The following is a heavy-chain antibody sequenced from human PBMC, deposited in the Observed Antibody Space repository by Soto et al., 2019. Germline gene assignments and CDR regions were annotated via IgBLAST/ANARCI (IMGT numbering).Heavy chain of an antibody. CDR2: MNPNSGNT. CDR3: AREASPKYFFVGGGYGGTNWGEVLEI. Sequence: ASVKVSCKASGYTFTSYDINWVRQATGQGLEWMGWMNPNSGNTGYAQKFQGRVTMTRNTSISTAYMELSSLRSEDTAVYYCAREASPKYFFVGGGYGGTNWGEVLEIWGQGTMVPVSS. CDR1: GYTFTSYD. D-gene: IGHD6-25*01. V-gene: IGHV1-8*01. J-gene: IGHJ3*02.